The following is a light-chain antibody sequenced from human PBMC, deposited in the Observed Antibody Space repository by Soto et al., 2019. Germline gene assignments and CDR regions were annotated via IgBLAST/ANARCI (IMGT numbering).Light chain of an antibody. V-gene: IGLV2-8*01. J-gene: IGLJ2*01. CDR1: MRDVGAYNL. CDR3: SSYAGSDNLA. Sequence: QSALTQPASVSGSAGQSITISYSGTMRDVGAYNLVSWYQQHPGTAPKLMIYEVTKRPSGVPDRFSGSKSGNTASLTVSGLHTDDEADYYCSSYAGSDNLAFGGGTKLTVL. CDR2: EVT.